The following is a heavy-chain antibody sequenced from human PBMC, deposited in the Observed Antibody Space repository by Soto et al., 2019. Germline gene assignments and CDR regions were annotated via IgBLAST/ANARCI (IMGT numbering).Heavy chain of an antibody. J-gene: IGHJ4*02. CDR2: ISDSDGST. CDR3: AKEVEGGWYCFDY. CDR1: GFTFSTYA. Sequence: EVQLLESGGGLVQPGGSLTLSCAASGFTFSTYAMTWVRQAPGKGLEWVSTISDSDGSTYYADSVKGRFTISSDNSKNTVYLQMNSLRAEDTAVYYCAKEVEGGWYCFDYWGQGTLVTVSS. V-gene: IGHV3-23*01. D-gene: IGHD2-15*01.